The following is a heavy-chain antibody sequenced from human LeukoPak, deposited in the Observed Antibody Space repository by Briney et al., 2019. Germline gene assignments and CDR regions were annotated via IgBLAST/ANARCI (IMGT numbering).Heavy chain of an antibody. D-gene: IGHD1-14*01. Sequence: GGSLRLSCTASGFTVGDYAMSWVRQAPGKGLEWVGFIRSKAYGGTTEYAASVKGRFTISRDDSKSIAYLQMNSLKTEDTAVYYCTRVSLGYKFIAIGYWGQGTLVTVSS. V-gene: IGHV3-49*04. CDR1: GFTVGDYA. J-gene: IGHJ4*02. CDR2: IRSKAYGGTT. CDR3: TRVSLGYKFIAIGY.